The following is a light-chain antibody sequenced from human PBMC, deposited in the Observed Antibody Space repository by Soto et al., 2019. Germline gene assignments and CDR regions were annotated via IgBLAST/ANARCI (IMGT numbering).Light chain of an antibody. CDR2: GAS. Sequence: EVVLAQPRGTLYLSPRGRANLSCRASQSVRSSYLAWYQLKPGQAPRLVIYGASSRATGIPDRFSGSGSGTDFTLTISRLEPEDVAVYCCQHQGTFGQGTKVDIK. V-gene: IGKV3-20*01. CDR1: QSVRSSY. CDR3: QHQGT. J-gene: IGKJ1*01.